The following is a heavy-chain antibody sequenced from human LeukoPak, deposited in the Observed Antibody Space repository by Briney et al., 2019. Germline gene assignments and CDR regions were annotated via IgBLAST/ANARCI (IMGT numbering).Heavy chain of an antibody. D-gene: IGHD5-18*01. J-gene: IGHJ5*02. CDR2: IYYRGST. CDR1: GGSLNSQY. CDR3: AKDIISEYSKSHSHFDP. V-gene: IGHV4-59*11. Sequence: SETLSLTCTVSGGSLNSQYWSWIRQPPGKGLEWIGYIYYRGSTSYNPSLKSRVTISVDTSKNQFSLRLNSVTAADTAVYYCAKDIISEYSKSHSHFDPWGQGTLVTVSS.